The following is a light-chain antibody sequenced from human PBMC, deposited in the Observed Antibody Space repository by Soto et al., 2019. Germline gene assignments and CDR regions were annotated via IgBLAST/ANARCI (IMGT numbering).Light chain of an antibody. V-gene: IGKV1-39*01. Sequence: DIQMTQSPSSLSASVGDRVTITCRASHSIVTYLNWYLQKPGKAPKLLIYAASNLQSGVPSSFSGSVSGTDITLTITSLQPADFATYFCQQSYSTPPWTFGQGTKVDIK. J-gene: IGKJ1*01. CDR1: HSIVTY. CDR3: QQSYSTPPWT. CDR2: AAS.